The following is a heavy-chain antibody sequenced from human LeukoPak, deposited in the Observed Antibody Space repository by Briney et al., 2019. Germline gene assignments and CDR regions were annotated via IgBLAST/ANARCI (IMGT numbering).Heavy chain of an antibody. Sequence: SETLSLTCTVSGGSISSYYWSWIRQPPGKGLEWIGYIYYSGSTNYNPSLKSRVTISVDTSKNQFSLKLSSVTAADTAVYYCARDRTTVTTNWFDPWGQGTLVTVSS. CDR3: ARDRTTVTTNWFDP. J-gene: IGHJ5*02. D-gene: IGHD4-11*01. CDR2: IYYSGST. CDR1: GGSISSYY. V-gene: IGHV4-59*12.